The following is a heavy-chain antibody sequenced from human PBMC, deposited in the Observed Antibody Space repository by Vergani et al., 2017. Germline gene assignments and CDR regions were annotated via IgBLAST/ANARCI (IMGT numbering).Heavy chain of an antibody. CDR2: IKQDGSEK. CDR3: ARDPGVGARQPKITGTVD. CDR1: GFTFSSYW. Sequence: EVQLVESGGGLVQPGGSLRLSCAASGFTFSSYWMSWVRQAPGKGLEWVANIKQDGSEKYYVDSVKGRFTISRDNAKNSLYLQMNSLRAEDTAVYYCARDPGVGARQPKITGTVDWGQGTLVTVSS. V-gene: IGHV3-7*03. J-gene: IGHJ4*02. D-gene: IGHD1-20*01.